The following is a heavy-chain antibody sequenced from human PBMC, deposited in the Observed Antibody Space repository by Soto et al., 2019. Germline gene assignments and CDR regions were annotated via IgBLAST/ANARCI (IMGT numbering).Heavy chain of an antibody. CDR2: ISGSGGST. CDR1: GFTFSSYA. CDR3: AKELPDYYDSSHYHPNHAFHI. J-gene: IGHJ3*02. Sequence: GGSLRLSCAASGFTFSSYALNWVRQAPGKGLEWVSAISGSGGSTYYADSVKGRFTISRDNSKNTLYLQMNSLRAEDTAVYYSAKELPDYYDSSHYHPNHAFHIWGQGTMVTVSS. V-gene: IGHV3-23*01. D-gene: IGHD3-22*01.